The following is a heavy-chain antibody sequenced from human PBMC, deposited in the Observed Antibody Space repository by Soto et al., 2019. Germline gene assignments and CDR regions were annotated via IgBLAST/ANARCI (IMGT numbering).Heavy chain of an antibody. Sequence: QLQLQESGSGLVKPSQTLSLTCAVSGGSISSGGYSWSWIRQPPGKGLEWIGYIYHSGSTYYNPSLKSRVTISVDRSKNQFSMKLSSVTAADTAVYYCARDFGTSRYNWFDPWGQGTLVTVSS. J-gene: IGHJ5*02. CDR1: GGSISSGGYS. V-gene: IGHV4-30-2*01. CDR3: ARDFGTSRYNWFDP. CDR2: IYHSGST. D-gene: IGHD3-10*01.